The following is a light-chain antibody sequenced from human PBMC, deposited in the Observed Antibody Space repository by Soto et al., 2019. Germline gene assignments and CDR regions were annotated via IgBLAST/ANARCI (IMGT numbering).Light chain of an antibody. CDR3: SSYTRRSTLV. CDR2: EVT. CDR1: SSDVGGYNY. J-gene: IGLJ1*01. V-gene: IGLV2-14*01. Sequence: QSVLTQPASVSGSPGQSIIISCTGTSSDVGGYNYVSWYQQHPGKAPKLMIYEVTNRPSGVSNRFSGSKSGNPASLTISGLQAEDEADYYCSSYTRRSTLVFGTGTKLTVL.